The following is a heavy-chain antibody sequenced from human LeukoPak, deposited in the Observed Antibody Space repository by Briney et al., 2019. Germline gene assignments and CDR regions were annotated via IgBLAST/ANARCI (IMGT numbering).Heavy chain of an antibody. CDR1: GVSISSGNFY. J-gene: IGHJ5*02. D-gene: IGHD2-15*01. CDR3: ARGAELLDNWFDP. Sequence: TLSLTCTVSGVSISSGNFYWSWIRQSAGKGLEWIGHVYSTGNTKYNPSLKSRVTISADTSKNQISLRLRSVTAADTAMFYCARGAELLDNWFDPWGQGTLVTVSS. V-gene: IGHV4-61*09. CDR2: VYSTGNT.